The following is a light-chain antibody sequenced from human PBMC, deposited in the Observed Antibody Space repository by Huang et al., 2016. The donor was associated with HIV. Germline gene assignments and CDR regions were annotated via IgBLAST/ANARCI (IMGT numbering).Light chain of an antibody. V-gene: IGKV1-5*03. CDR1: QSISSL. J-gene: IGKJ1*01. CDR3: QQYSTYSWT. CDR2: KSS. Sequence: DIQMTQSPSTLSASVGDRVTITCRASQSISSLVAWYQQNPGKAPNLLIYKSSNLKTGAPSRFSGRGSGTEFTLTISSLQPDDFATYFCQQYSTYSWTFDQGTKVEL.